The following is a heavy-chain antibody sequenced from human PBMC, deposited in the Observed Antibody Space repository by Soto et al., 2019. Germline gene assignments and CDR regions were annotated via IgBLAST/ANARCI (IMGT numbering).Heavy chain of an antibody. CDR2: ISNGGGST. CDR3: AKAMRVYYFDY. D-gene: IGHD6-6*01. V-gene: IGHV3-23*01. Sequence: PGGSLRLSCAASGFTFSSYAMSWVRQAPGKGLEWVSTISNGGGSTYYADSVKGRFTVSRDNSKNTLYLQMDSLRAEDTAVYYCAKAMRVYYFDYWGQGTLVTVS. J-gene: IGHJ4*02. CDR1: GFTFSSYA.